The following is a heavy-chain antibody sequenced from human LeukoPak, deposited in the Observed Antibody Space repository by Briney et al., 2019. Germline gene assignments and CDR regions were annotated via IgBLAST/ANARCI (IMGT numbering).Heavy chain of an antibody. Sequence: ASVKVSCKASGGTFSSYAISWVRQAPGQGLEWMGGIIPIFGTANYAQKFQGRVTITADESTSTAYMELSSLRSEDTAVYYCARDRDSSSWSSRRVGDYFDYWGQGTLVTVSS. CDR1: GGTFSSYA. D-gene: IGHD6-13*01. V-gene: IGHV1-69*13. J-gene: IGHJ4*02. CDR3: ARDRDSSSWSSRRVGDYFDY. CDR2: IIPIFGTA.